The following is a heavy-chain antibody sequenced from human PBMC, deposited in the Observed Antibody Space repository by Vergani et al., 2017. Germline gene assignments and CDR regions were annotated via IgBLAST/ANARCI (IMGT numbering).Heavy chain of an antibody. V-gene: IGHV3-30*02. CDR2: IRYDGSNP. CDR1: GYTFGHFD. CDR3: AKKGGSLYYYGVDV. D-gene: IGHD1-26*01. J-gene: IGHJ6*02. Sequence: QEQLLQSGGGVVQPGGSLRLSCIGSGYTFGHFDMHWVRQAPGKGLAWVAFIRYDGSNPQYIDSVKGRFTISRDNSKDNLFLQMNGLTPEDTGTYFCAKKGGSLYYYGVDVWGQGTTITVSS.